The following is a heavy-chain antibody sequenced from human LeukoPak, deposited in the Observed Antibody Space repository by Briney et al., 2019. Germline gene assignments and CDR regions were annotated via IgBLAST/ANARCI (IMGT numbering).Heavy chain of an antibody. Sequence: GGSLRLSCAASGFTFSSYSMNWVRQAPGKGLEWVSSISSSSSYIYYADSGKGRFTISRDNAKNSLYLQMNSLRAEDTAVYYCARATSSSWYSGWGQGTLVTVSS. CDR2: ISSSSSYI. CDR3: ARATSSSWYSG. J-gene: IGHJ4*02. D-gene: IGHD6-13*01. V-gene: IGHV3-21*01. CDR1: GFTFSSYS.